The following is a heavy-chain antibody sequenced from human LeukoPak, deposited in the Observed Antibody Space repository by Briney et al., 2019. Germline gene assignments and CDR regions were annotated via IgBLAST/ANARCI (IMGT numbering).Heavy chain of an antibody. CDR3: VRAGGSSWSDF. CDR1: GFTFSSYW. D-gene: IGHD6-13*01. V-gene: IGHV3-7*01. J-gene: IGHJ4*02. Sequence: GGSLRLSCAASGFTFSSYWMSWVRQSPGKGLEWVANINQDGSENHYVDSVKGRFTTSRDNAKNSVFVQMNGLRVEDTAVYYCVRAGGSSWSDFWGQGTLVTVSS. CDR2: INQDGSEN.